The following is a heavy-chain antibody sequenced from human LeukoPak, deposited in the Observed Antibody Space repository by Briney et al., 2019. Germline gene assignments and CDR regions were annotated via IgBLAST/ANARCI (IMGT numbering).Heavy chain of an antibody. CDR2: MNPNSGNT. Sequence: ASVKVSCKASGYTFTNYDINWVRQATGQGLEWMGWMNPNSGNTGYAQKFQGRVTITRNTSISTAYMELSSLGSEDTAVYYCARVMDTAVVGFDYWGQGTLVTVSS. D-gene: IGHD5-18*01. CDR3: ARVMDTAVVGFDY. CDR1: GYTFTNYD. V-gene: IGHV1-8*03. J-gene: IGHJ4*02.